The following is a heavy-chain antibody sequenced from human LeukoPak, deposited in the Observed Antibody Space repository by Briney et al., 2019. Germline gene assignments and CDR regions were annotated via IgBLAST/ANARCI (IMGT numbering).Heavy chain of an antibody. CDR3: ARVVGVLAAASFDY. V-gene: IGHV1-2*02. CDR1: GYTFTGYY. Sequence: ASVKVSCQASGYTFTGYYMHWVRQAPGQGLEWMGWINPNSGGTNYAQKFQGRVTMTRDTSISTAYMELSRLRSDDTAVYYCARVVGVLAAASFDYWGQGTLVTVSS. D-gene: IGHD6-13*01. J-gene: IGHJ4*02. CDR2: INPNSGGT.